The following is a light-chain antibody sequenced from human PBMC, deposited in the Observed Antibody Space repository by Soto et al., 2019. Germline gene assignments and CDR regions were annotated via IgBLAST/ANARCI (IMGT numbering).Light chain of an antibody. CDR1: QSVSSN. Sequence: EIVLPQSPGTLSLSPGERATLSCRASQSVSSNLAWYQQKPGQAPRLLIYGASTRATGIPDRFSGSGSGTDFTLTISRLEPEEFAVYYCQQYGSSLWTVGKGTKVDIK. V-gene: IGKV3-20*01. CDR3: QQYGSSLWT. J-gene: IGKJ1*01. CDR2: GAS.